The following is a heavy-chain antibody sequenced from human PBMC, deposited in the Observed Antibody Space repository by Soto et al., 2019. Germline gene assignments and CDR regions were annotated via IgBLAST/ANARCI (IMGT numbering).Heavy chain of an antibody. J-gene: IGHJ4*02. CDR1: GFTFSSYW. Sequence: GGSLRLSCAASGFTFSSYWMHWVRQAPGKGLVWVSHINNDGSSTTYADSVKGRFTISRDNAENTLYLQMNSLRAEDTAVYYCARDRPGYSYGLDYWGQGTLVTVSS. V-gene: IGHV3-74*01. CDR3: ARDRPGYSYGLDY. D-gene: IGHD5-18*01. CDR2: INNDGSST.